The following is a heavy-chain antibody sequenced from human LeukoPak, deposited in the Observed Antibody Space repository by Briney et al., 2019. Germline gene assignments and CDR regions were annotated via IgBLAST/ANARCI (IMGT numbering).Heavy chain of an antibody. V-gene: IGHV4-34*01. Sequence: SETLSLTCAVYGGSFGGYYWSWIRQPPGKGLEWIGEINHSGSTNYNPSLKSRVTISVDTSKNQFSLKLSSVTAADTAVYYCARGKQLGHLDYWGQGTLVTVSS. CDR2: INHSGST. J-gene: IGHJ4*02. CDR3: ARGKQLGHLDY. CDR1: GGSFGGYY. D-gene: IGHD6-6*01.